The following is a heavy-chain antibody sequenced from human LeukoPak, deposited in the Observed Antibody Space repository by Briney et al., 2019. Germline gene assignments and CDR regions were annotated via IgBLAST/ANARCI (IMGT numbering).Heavy chain of an antibody. Sequence: PGGSLRLSCAASGFTFNNYAMAWVRQAPGKGLEWVSVISYTGGTTFYADFVKGRFTISRDSSKDTLYLQMNSLRAEDTAVYYCARSDWFDPWGQGTLVTVSS. CDR1: GFTFNNYA. CDR2: ISYTGGTT. J-gene: IGHJ5*02. CDR3: ARSDWFDP. V-gene: IGHV3-23*01.